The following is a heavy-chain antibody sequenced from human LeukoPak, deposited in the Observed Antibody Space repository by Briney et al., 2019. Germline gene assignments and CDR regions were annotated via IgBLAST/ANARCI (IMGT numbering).Heavy chain of an antibody. D-gene: IGHD1-26*01. CDR2: IYYSGGT. CDR3: ARRGGAIAINVLDY. CDR1: GDSISSYY. Sequence: SETLSLTCTVSGDSISSYYCSWIRQPPGKGLEWIGYIYYSGGTSYNPSLKSRVTISLDTSKNQFSLKLSSVTAADTAVYYCARRGGAIAINVLDYWGQGTLVTVSS. J-gene: IGHJ4*02. V-gene: IGHV4-59*12.